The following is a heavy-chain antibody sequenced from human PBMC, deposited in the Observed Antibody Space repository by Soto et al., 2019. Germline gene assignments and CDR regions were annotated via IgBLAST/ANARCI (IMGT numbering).Heavy chain of an antibody. CDR1: GFTFSSYA. CDR2: ISGSGVTA. D-gene: IGHD1-1*01. J-gene: IGHJ4*02. V-gene: IGHV3-23*01. Sequence: EVHLLESGGGSVQPGGSLRRSWAASGFTFSSYAMHWVRRPPGKGLEWVSSISGSGVTAYYAESVKGRFSISRDSLVNTLYLQMNSLRAEDTAVYYCAKGRGQNWNFDYWGQGTLVTVSP. CDR3: AKGRGQNWNFDY.